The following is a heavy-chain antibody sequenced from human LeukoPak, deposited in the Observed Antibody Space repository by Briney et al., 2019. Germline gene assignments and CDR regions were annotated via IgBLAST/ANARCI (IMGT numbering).Heavy chain of an antibody. J-gene: IGHJ4*02. D-gene: IGHD1-26*01. CDR2: IDWDDDK. V-gene: IGHV2-70*16. CDR1: GDSITSGDYF. Sequence: TLSLTCTVSGDSITSGDYFWSWIRQPPGKALEWLARIDWDDDKLYSTSLKTRLTISKDTSKNQVVLTMTNMDPVDTATYYCARIPGGSWLYFDYWGQGILVTVSS. CDR3: ARIPGGSWLYFDY.